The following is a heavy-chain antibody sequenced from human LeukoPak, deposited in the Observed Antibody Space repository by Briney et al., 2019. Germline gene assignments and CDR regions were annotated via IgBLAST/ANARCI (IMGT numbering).Heavy chain of an antibody. Sequence: ASVKVSCKASGYTFTSYGISWVRQAPGQGPEWMGWISVDNGNTNYAQKFQGRVIVTTDTSTSIAYMELRSLRSDDTAVYYCARDQYYDILTGYYDFDYWGQGTLVTVSS. CDR2: ISVDNGNT. V-gene: IGHV1-18*01. J-gene: IGHJ4*02. D-gene: IGHD3-9*01. CDR3: ARDQYYDILTGYYDFDY. CDR1: GYTFTSYG.